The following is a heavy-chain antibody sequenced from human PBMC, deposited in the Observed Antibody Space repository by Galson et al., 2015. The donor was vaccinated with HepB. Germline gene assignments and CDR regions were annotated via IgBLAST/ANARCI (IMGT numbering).Heavy chain of an antibody. CDR1: GFTFSNAW. J-gene: IGHJ6*02. V-gene: IGHV3-15*01. CDR3: TTDPFPGYSSSWYVWAHLDHGYYYYGMDV. Sequence: SLRLSCAASGFTFSNAWMSWVRQAPGKGLEWVGRIKSKTDGGTTDYAAPVKGRFTISRDDSKNTLYLQMNSLKTEDTAVYYCTTDPFPGYSSSWYVWAHLDHGYYYYGMDVWGQGTTVTVSS. CDR2: IKSKTDGGTT. D-gene: IGHD6-13*01.